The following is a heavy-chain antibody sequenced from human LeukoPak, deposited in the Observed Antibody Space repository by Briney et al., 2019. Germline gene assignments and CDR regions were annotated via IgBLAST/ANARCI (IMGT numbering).Heavy chain of an antibody. J-gene: IGHJ4*02. CDR1: GFTFTTYA. CDR2: ISSSGTNT. Sequence: GGSLRLSCAASGFTFTTYAMSWVRQAPGRGLEWVSVISSSGTNTYYADSVKGRFTVSRDNSKNTPYLQMNSLRAEDTAVYYCAKGYTEGGFDYWGQGTLVTVSS. CDR3: AKGYTEGGFDY. V-gene: IGHV3-23*01. D-gene: IGHD2-2*02.